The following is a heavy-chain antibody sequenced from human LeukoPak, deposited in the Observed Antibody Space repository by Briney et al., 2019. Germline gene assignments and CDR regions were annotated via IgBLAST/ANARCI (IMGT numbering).Heavy chain of an antibody. CDR1: GDSISSSSYY. CDR2: INHSGST. J-gene: IGHJ6*03. Sequence: PSETLSLTCTVSGDSISSSSYYWGWIRQPPGKGLEWIGEINHSGSTNYNPSLKSRVTISVDTFKNQFSLKLSSVTAADTAVYYCARDSPYCSGGSCYYYYYYMDVRGKGTTVTVSS. V-gene: IGHV4-39*07. CDR3: ARDSPYCSGGSCYYYYYYMDV. D-gene: IGHD2-15*01.